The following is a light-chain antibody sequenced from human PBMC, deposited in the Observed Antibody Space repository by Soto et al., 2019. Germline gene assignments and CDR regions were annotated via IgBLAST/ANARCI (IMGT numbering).Light chain of an antibody. CDR1: QSVDSN. J-gene: IGKJ1*01. V-gene: IGKV3-15*01. Sequence: IVMTQSPATRSMSRGERATLACSASQSVDSNVAWYQQKPGQAPRLLIYGASNRATGIPARFSGSGSGTDFSLTITSLQSEDFAVYYCQQYNDWPPWTFGQGTKVDI. CDR2: GAS. CDR3: QQYNDWPPWT.